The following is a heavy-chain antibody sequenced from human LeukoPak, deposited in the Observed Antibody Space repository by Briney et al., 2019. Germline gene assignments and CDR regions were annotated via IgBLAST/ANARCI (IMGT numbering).Heavy chain of an antibody. J-gene: IGHJ6*03. V-gene: IGHV1-69*13. CDR2: IIPIFGTT. CDR1: GGTFSSYA. D-gene: IGHD3-3*01. Sequence: ASVKFSCKASGGTFSSYAISWVRQAPGQGLEWMGGIIPIFGTTNYAQKFQGRVTITADESTSTAYMELSSLRSEDTAVYYCARLVGALEWLLGYYMDVWGKGTTVTVSS. CDR3: ARLVGALEWLLGYYMDV.